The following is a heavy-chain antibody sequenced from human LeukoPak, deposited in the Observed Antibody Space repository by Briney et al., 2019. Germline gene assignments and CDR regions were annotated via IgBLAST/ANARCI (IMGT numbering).Heavy chain of an antibody. J-gene: IGHJ4*02. CDR3: VKDRSQYSGSWYLFDS. V-gene: IGHV3-64D*09. D-gene: IGHD6-13*01. CDR1: GFTFSSYA. CDR2: ISSNGGST. Sequence: GGSLRLSCSASGFTFSSYAMHWVRQAPGKGLEYVSAISSNGGSTYYADSVKGRFTISRDNSKNTLYLQMSSLRAGDTAVYYCVKDRSQYSGSWYLFDSWGQGTLVTVSS.